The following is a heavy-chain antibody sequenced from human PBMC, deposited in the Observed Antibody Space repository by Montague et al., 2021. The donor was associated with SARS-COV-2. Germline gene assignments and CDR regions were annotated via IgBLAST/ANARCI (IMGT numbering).Heavy chain of an antibody. CDR1: GGSISSSSYY. CDR3: ARDTCITMIVVVQGYGMDV. CDR2: IYYSGST. J-gene: IGHJ6*02. Sequence: SETLSLTCTVSGGSISSSSYYWGWIRQPPGKGLEWIESIYYSGSTYYNPSLKSRVTISVDTSKNQFSLKLSSVTAADTAVYYCARDTCITMIVVVQGYGMDVWGQGTPVTVSS. V-gene: IGHV4-39*07. D-gene: IGHD3-22*01.